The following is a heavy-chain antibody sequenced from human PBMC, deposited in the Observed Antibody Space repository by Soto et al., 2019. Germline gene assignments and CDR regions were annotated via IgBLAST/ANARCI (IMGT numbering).Heavy chain of an antibody. CDR2: IGAGDGKT. J-gene: IGHJ4*02. CDR3: VRDNASDSGVHLDF. V-gene: IGHV1-3*01. Sequence: QVQLVQSGTEVKKPGASVKVSCKASGYRFTHYVIHWVRQAPGQRLEWMGWIGAGDGKTYYSQNFQGRVTITKDTSASTDYMEVSSLISEDTAVYYCVRDNASDSGVHLDFWGQGTLVTVSS. D-gene: IGHD3-22*01. CDR1: GYRFTHYV.